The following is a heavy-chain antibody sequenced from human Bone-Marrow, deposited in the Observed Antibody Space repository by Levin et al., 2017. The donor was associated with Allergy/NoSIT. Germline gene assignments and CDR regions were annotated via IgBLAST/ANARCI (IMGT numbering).Heavy chain of an antibody. V-gene: IGHV4-30-2*01. Sequence: SETLSLTCAVSGGSISTGGYSWSWIRQPPGKGLEWIGYMFHSGTTYYNPSLRSRVTMSVDRSKNQFSLKLSSVTAADTAVYFCARRRSFDRSGYSQPYYYYAMDVWGQGTTVTVSS. D-gene: IGHD3-22*01. J-gene: IGHJ6*02. CDR2: MFHSGTT. CDR3: ARRRSFDRSGYSQPYYYYAMDV. CDR1: GGSISTGGYS.